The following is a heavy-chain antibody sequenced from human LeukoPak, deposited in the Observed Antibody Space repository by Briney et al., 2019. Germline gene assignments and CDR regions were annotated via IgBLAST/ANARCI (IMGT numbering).Heavy chain of an antibody. Sequence: PGGSLRLSCAASGFTFSDYYMSWIRQAPGKGLEWVAVISYDGSNEYYADSVKGRFTISRDNSKNTLYLRMNSLRAEDTAVYYCAREGITIFGVVIYYYYYGMDVWGQGTTVTVSS. CDR1: GFTFSDYY. J-gene: IGHJ6*02. CDR3: AREGITIFGVVIYYYYYGMDV. CDR2: ISYDGSNE. D-gene: IGHD3-3*01. V-gene: IGHV3-30-3*01.